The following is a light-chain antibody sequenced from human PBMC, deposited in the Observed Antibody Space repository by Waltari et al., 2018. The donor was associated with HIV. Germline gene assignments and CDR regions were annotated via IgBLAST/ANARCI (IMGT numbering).Light chain of an antibody. CDR1: SRDVRGYTY. J-gene: IGLJ3*02. CDR2: EVN. V-gene: IGLV2-14*01. CDR3: SSYTSTNTLV. Sequence: QSALPQPSSVSGSPGQSIPLSCTGTSRDVRGYTYLSCYQQHPGKAPKLMIYEVNNRPSGVSNRFSGSKSGNRASLTISGLQAEDEADYYCSSYTSTNTLVFGGGTKLTVL.